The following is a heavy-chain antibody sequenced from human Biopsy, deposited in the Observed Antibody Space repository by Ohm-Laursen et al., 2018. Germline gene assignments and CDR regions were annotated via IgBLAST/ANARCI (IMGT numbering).Heavy chain of an antibody. CDR1: GFTFSDYY. Sequence: SLRLSCAASGFTFSDYYMSWIRQAPGKGLERVSSISGSGDAKSYIDSVKGRFTISRDNAENSLYLQMNSLRAEDTAVYYWARAYPPPGRRLVVVAGDFDCWGQGTRVTVSS. D-gene: IGHD2-15*01. V-gene: IGHV3-11*04. CDR2: ISGSGDAK. J-gene: IGHJ4*02. CDR3: ARAYPPPGRRLVVVAGDFDC.